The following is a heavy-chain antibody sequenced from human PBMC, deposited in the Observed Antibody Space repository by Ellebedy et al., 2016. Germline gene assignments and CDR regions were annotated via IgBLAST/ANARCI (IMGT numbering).Heavy chain of an antibody. CDR2: FDPEDGET. J-gene: IGHJ4*02. D-gene: IGHD2-2*01. CDR1: GYTLTELS. V-gene: IGHV1-24*01. Sequence: ASVKVSCKVSGYTLTELSMHWVRQAPGKGLEWMGGFDPEDGETIYAQKFQGRVTMTRNTSISTAYMELSSLRSEDTAVYYCARGPSRTSWYFLSYWGQGTLVTVSS. CDR3: ARGPSRTSWYFLSY.